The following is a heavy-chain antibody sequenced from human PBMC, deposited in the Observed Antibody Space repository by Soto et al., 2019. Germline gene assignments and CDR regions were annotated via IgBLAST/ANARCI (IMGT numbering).Heavy chain of an antibody. D-gene: IGHD6-13*01. CDR3: ASLIAAAGTGGGY. CDR2: ISSSSSYI. Sequence: PGGSLRLSCAASGFTFSSYSMNWVRQAPGKGLEWVSSISSSSSYIYYADSVKGRFTISRDNAKNSLYLQMNSLRAEDTAVYYCASLIAAAGTGGGYWGQGTLVTVSS. V-gene: IGHV3-21*01. CDR1: GFTFSSYS. J-gene: IGHJ4*02.